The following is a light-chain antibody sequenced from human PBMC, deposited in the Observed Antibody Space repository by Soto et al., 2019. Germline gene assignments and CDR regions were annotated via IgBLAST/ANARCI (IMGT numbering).Light chain of an antibody. V-gene: IGLV1-40*01. Sequence: QSVLTQSPSVSGAPGQSVSISCTGTSSNIGAGFDVHWYQQVPATAPKLLIYGNNNRPSGVPDRFSGSKSGTSASLAITGRQAEDEADYYCQSYDTTLSGGSVFGTGTKVTVL. CDR2: GNN. CDR1: SSNIGAGFD. J-gene: IGLJ1*01. CDR3: QSYDTTLSGGSV.